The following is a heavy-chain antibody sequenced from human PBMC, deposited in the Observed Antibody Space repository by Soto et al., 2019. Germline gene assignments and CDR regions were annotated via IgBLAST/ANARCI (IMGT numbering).Heavy chain of an antibody. Sequence: ASVKVSCKASGYTFTSYGISWVRQAPGQGLEWMGWISAYNGNTNYAQKLHGRVTMTTDTSTSTAYMEPRSLRSDHTAVYYCARAPDYGDSYNWFDPWGQGTLVTV. CDR2: ISAYNGNT. V-gene: IGHV1-18*01. CDR1: GYTFTSYG. J-gene: IGHJ5*02. CDR3: ARAPDYGDSYNWFDP. D-gene: IGHD4-17*01.